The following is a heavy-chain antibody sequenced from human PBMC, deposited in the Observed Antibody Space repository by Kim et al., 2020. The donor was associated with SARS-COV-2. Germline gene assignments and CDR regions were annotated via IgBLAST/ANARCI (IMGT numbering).Heavy chain of an antibody. CDR3: AKDWDIVVVVAATPGDY. V-gene: IGHV3-30*18. CDR2: ISYDGSNK. J-gene: IGHJ4*02. Sequence: GGSLRLSCAASGFTFSSYGMHWVRQAPGKGLEWVAVISYDGSNKYYADSVKGRFTISRDNSKNTLYLQMNSLRAEDTAVYYCAKDWDIVVVVAATPGDYWGQGTLVTVSS. D-gene: IGHD2-15*01. CDR1: GFTFSSYG.